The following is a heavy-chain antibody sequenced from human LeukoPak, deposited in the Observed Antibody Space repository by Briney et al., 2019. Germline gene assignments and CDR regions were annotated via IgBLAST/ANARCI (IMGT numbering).Heavy chain of an antibody. CDR2: IGIVGDT. V-gene: IGHV3-13*01. CDR1: GFTVSKYD. J-gene: IGHJ4*02. CDR3: AKVQRLYDYVWGSYDY. D-gene: IGHD3-16*01. Sequence: GGSLRLSCAASGFTVSKYDMHWVRQATGKGLEWVSAIGIVGDTYYRGSVKGRFTMSRENGNNNVYLQMNSLRAEDTAVYYCAKVQRLYDYVWGSYDYWGQGTLVTVSS.